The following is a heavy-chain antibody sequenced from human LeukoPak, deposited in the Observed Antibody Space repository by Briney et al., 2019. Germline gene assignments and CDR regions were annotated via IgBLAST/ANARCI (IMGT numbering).Heavy chain of an antibody. CDR3: ARDRISSSVPHYFDY. Sequence: SETLSLTCTVSGGSISSYYWSWIRQPPGKGLEWIGYIYYSGSTNYNPSLKSRVTISVDTSKNQFSLKLSSVTAADTAVYYCARDRISSSVPHYFDYWGQGTLVTVSS. J-gene: IGHJ4*02. D-gene: IGHD6-6*01. V-gene: IGHV4-59*01. CDR1: GGSISSYY. CDR2: IYYSGST.